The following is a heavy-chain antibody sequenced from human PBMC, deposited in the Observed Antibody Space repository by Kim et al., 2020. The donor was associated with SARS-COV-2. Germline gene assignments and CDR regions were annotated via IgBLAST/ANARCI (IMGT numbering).Heavy chain of an antibody. V-gene: IGHV4-59*01. Sequence: SETLSLTCTVSGGSISSYYWSWIRQPPGKGLEWIGYIYYSGSTNYNPSLKSRVTISVDTSKNQFSLKLSSVTAADTAVYYCARARADIVVVPAGYAFDIWGQGTMVTVSS. CDR1: GGSISSYY. J-gene: IGHJ3*02. CDR2: IYYSGST. D-gene: IGHD2-2*01. CDR3: ARARADIVVVPAGYAFDI.